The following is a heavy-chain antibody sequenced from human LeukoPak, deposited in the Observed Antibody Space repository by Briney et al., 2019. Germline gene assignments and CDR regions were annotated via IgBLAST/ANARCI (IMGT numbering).Heavy chain of an antibody. CDR1: GFTFSSYA. D-gene: IGHD2-2*02. V-gene: IGHV3-23*01. Sequence: GGSLRLSCAASGFTFSSYAMSWVRQAPGKGLEWVSAISGSGGSAYYADSVKGRFTISRDNSKNTLYLQMNSLRAEDTAVYYCAKGGYCSSTSCYSGGYNWFDPWGQGTLVTVSS. J-gene: IGHJ5*02. CDR3: AKGGYCSSTSCYSGGYNWFDP. CDR2: ISGSGGSA.